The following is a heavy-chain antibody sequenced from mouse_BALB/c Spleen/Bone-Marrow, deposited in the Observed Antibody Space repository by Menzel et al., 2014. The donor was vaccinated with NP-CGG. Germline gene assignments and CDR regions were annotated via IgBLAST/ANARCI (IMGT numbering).Heavy chain of an antibody. V-gene: IGHV7-3*02. CDR2: IRNKANGYTT. CDR1: GFTFTDYY. Sequence: DVQLVESGGGLVQPGGSLRLSCATSGFTFTDYYMSWVRQPPGKALEWLVFIRNKANGYTTEYSTSVKGRFTISRDNSQSILYLQMNTLRAEDSATYYCARGVVATDYWGQGTTLTVSS. D-gene: IGHD1-1*01. CDR3: ARGVVATDY. J-gene: IGHJ2*01.